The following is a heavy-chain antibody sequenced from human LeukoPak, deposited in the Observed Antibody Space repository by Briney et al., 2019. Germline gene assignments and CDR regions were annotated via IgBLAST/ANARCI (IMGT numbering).Heavy chain of an antibody. Sequence: GGSLRLTCATSGFTFNIYWMQWVRQVPGKGLVWVSRIDSNGGGATYADSVKGRFTTSRDNGNNTMYLQMNSLRAEDTAIYYCARAKYSSRWSLDYWGQGALVTVSS. J-gene: IGHJ4*02. CDR1: GFTFNIYW. CDR3: ARAKYSSRWSLDY. D-gene: IGHD6-13*01. CDR2: IDSNGGGA. V-gene: IGHV3-74*03.